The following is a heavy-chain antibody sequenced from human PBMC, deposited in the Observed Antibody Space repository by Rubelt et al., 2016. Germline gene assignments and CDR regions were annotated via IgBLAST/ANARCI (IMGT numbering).Heavy chain of an antibody. CDR1: GGSFSGYY. CDR2: INHSGST. J-gene: IGHJ6*03. CDR3: ARGLRAYYYYYMDV. Sequence: GPGLVKPSETLSLTCAVYGGSFSGYYWSWIRQPPGKGLEWIGEINHSGSTNYNPSLKSRVTISVDTSKNQFSLKLSSVTAADTAVYYCARGLRAYYYYYMDVWGKGTTVTVSS. V-gene: IGHV4-34*01.